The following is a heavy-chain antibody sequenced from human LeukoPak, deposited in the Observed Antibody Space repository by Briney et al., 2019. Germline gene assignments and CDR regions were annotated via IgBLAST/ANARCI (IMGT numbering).Heavy chain of an antibody. D-gene: IGHD3-3*01. CDR1: GFTFSTYW. CDR2: IKQDGSER. V-gene: IGHV3-7*03. CDR3: ARAEWSSWYFDL. J-gene: IGHJ2*01. Sequence: GGSLRLSCAASGFTFSTYWMNWVRRAPGKGLEWVANIKQDGSERYYVDSVKGRFTLSRDSAKNSLYLQMNSLRAEDTAVYYCARAEWSSWYFDLWGRGTLVTVSS.